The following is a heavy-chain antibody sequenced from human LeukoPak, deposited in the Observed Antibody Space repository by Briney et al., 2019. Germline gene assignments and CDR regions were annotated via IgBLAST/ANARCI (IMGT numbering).Heavy chain of an antibody. CDR2: ITNGDTA. V-gene: IGHV3-23*01. J-gene: IGHJ4*02. CDR3: AKGYFGSGSYYNPYFDY. CDR1: GFTFKSYA. Sequence: GGSLRLSCVASGFTFKSYAMNWVRQAPGKGLEWVSGITNGDTAHYGDSVKGRFTISRDNSKSSLYLQMNTLSAEDTAVYYCAKGYFGSGSYYNPYFDYWGQGTLVTVSS. D-gene: IGHD3-10*01.